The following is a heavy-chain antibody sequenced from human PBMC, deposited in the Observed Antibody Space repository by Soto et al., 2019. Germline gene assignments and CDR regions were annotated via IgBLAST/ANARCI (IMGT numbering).Heavy chain of an antibody. Sequence: EVQLVESGGGLVKPGGSLRLSCAASGFTFSSYSMNWVRQAPGKGLEWVSSISSSSSYIYYADSVKGRFTISRDNAKNSLHLQMNSVSAEDTVVYYCARDLAYSSSRYFQHWGQGTLVTVSS. CDR3: ARDLAYSSSRYFQH. D-gene: IGHD6-6*01. J-gene: IGHJ1*01. CDR1: GFTFSSYS. CDR2: ISSSSSYI. V-gene: IGHV3-21*01.